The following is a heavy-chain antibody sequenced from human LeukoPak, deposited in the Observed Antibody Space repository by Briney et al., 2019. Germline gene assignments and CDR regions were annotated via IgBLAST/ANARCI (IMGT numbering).Heavy chain of an antibody. CDR2: IYYSGST. J-gene: IGHJ6*03. CDR1: GGSISSSSYY. V-gene: IGHV4-39*01. D-gene: IGHD3-10*01. CDR3: ASSPSAFSGMDV. Sequence: PSDTLPLTCTVSGGSISSSSYYWRWLRQPPGTGLERIGSIYYSGSTYYNPSLKSRLTISVDTSKNQFSLKLSSVTAADTAVYYCASSPSAFSGMDVWGKGTTVTVSS.